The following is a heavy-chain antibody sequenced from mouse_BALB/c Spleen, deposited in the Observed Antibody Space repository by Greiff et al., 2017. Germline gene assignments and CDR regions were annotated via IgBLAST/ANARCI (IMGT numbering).Heavy chain of an antibody. CDR1: GFTFSSFG. J-gene: IGHJ4*01. Sequence: DVKLVESGGGLVQPGGSRKLSCAASGFTFSSFGMHWVRQAPEKGLEWVAYISSGSSTIYYADTVKGRFTISRDNPKNTLFLQMTSLRSEDTAMYYCARLTPPMDYWGQGTSVTVSS. CDR3: ARLTPPMDY. V-gene: IGHV5-17*02. CDR2: ISSGSSTI.